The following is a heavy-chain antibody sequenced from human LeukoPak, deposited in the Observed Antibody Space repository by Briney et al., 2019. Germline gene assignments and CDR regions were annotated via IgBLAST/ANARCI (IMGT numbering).Heavy chain of an antibody. V-gene: IGHV1-69*05. CDR3: AREIRRDGYNFSPTGY. J-gene: IGHJ4*02. CDR1: GGTFSSYA. D-gene: IGHD5-24*01. CDR2: IIPIFGTA. Sequence: SVKVSCKASGGTFSSYAISWVRHAPGQGLEWMGRIIPIFGTANYAQKFQGRVTITTDESTSTAYMELSSLGSEDTAVYYCAREIRRDGYNFSPTGYWGQGTLVTVSS.